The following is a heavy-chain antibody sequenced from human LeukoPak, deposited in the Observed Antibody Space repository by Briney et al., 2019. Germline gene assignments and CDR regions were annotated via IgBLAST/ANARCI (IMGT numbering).Heavy chain of an antibody. J-gene: IGHJ4*02. CDR2: INPNSGGT. D-gene: IGHD5-18*01. CDR1: GYTFTGYY. CDR3: ARDVDTAMVTLGLFDY. V-gene: IGHV1-2*02. Sequence: GASVKVSCKASGYTFTGYYMHWVRQAPGQGLEWMGWINPNSGGTNYAQKFQGRVTMTRDTSISTAYMELSRLRSDDTAVYYCARDVDTAMVTLGLFDYWGQGTLVTVSS.